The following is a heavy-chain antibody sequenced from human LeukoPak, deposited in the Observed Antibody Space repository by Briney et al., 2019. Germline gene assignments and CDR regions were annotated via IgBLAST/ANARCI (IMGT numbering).Heavy chain of an antibody. D-gene: IGHD1-26*01. CDR2: IYTSGST. CDR1: GGSISSYD. CDR3: TRDDIVGATTYDY. Sequence: SETLSLTCTVSGGSISSYDWSWIRQPAGKGLEWIGRIYTSGSTNYNPSLKSRVTMSVDTSKNQFSLKLSSVTAADTAVYYCTRDDIVGATTYDYWGQRTLVTVSS. V-gene: IGHV4-4*07. J-gene: IGHJ4*02.